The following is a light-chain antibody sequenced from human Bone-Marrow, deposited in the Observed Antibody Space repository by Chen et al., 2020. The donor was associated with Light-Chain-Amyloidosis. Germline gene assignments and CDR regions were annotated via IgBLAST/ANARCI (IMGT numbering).Light chain of an antibody. CDR3: QSYDNSLSGPVV. V-gene: IGLV1-40*01. CDR1: SSNIGAGFS. CDR2: GNT. Sequence: QSVLTQPPSVSGAPGQRVTISCTGSSSNIGAGFSVHWYQQLSGTVPKLLIYGNTNRPSGVPDLFSGSKSGTSASLAITGLQAEDEADYYCQSYDNSLSGPVVFGGGTKLTVL. J-gene: IGLJ2*01.